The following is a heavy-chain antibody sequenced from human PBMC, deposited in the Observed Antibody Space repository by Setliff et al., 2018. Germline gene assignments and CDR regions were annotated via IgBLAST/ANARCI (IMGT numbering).Heavy chain of an antibody. CDR1: GVSFSGYY. CDR2: INHSGST. V-gene: IGHV4-34*01. CDR3: ARVPNFWSGYLDY. D-gene: IGHD3-3*01. Sequence: PSETLSLTCAVYGVSFSGYYWSWIRQPPGKGLEWIGEINHSGSTNYNPSLKSRVTISVDTSKNQFSLKLSSVTAADTAVYYCARVPNFWSGYLDYWGQGTLVTVSS. J-gene: IGHJ4*02.